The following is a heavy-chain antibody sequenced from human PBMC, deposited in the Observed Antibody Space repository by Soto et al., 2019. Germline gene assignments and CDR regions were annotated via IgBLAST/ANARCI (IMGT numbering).Heavy chain of an antibody. V-gene: IGHV3-48*04. J-gene: IGHJ3*02. D-gene: IGHD2-2*01. CDR1: GFTFSSYS. Sequence: GGSLRLSCAASGFTFSSYSMNWVRQAPGKGLEWVSYISSSSSTINYAGSVKGRFTISRDNAKNSLFLQMNSLRAEDTAFYYCAKLKDAIPAAPRDIWGQGTMVTVSS. CDR3: AKLKDAIPAAPRDI. CDR2: ISSSSSTI.